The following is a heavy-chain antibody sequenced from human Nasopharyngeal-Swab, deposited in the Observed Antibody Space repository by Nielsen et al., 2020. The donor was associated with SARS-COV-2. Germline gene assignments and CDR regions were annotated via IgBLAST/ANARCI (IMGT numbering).Heavy chain of an antibody. CDR1: GFTFGSYS. Sequence: GESLKISCAASGFTFGSYSMNWVRQAPGKGLEWVSYITSGSTTIYYADSVKGRFTISRDNAKNSLYLQMNSLRADDTAVYFCARDGDYSGWELTDYWGQGTLVTVSS. CDR3: ARDGDYSGWELTDY. J-gene: IGHJ4*02. CDR2: ITSGSTTI. V-gene: IGHV3-48*04. D-gene: IGHD1-26*01.